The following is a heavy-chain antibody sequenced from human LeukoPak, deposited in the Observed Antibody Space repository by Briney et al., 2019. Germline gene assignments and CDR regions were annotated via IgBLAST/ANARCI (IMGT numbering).Heavy chain of an antibody. CDR1: GGTFSSYA. J-gene: IGHJ4*02. CDR3: ARGMVNQLLFRRRIYYFDY. CDR2: IIPIFGTA. V-gene: IGHV1-69*05. D-gene: IGHD2-2*01. Sequence: GASLKVSCKASGGTFSSYAISWVRQAPGQRLEWMGGIIPIFGTANYAQKFQGRVTITTDESTSTAYMELSSLRSEDTAVYYCARGMVNQLLFRRRIYYFDYWGQGTLVTVSS.